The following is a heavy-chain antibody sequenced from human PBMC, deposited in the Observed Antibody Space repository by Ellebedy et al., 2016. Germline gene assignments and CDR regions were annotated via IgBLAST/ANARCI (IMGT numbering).Heavy chain of an antibody. V-gene: IGHV4-59*02. CDR2: VFHTGTT. J-gene: IGHJ3*01. CDR1: GGSVSSDY. D-gene: IGHD6-19*01. CDR3: AKWNGGWYAFEV. Sequence: SETLSLTCNVSGGSVSSDYWNWIRRPPGKGLEWIGYVFHTGTTNYNPSLTSRVSMSVDTSKRQISLRLTSVTAADTAVYYCAKWNGGWYAFEVWGQGTMVTVSS.